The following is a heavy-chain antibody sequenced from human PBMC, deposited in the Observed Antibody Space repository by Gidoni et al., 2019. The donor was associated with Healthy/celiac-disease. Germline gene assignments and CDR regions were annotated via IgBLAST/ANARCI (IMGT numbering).Heavy chain of an antibody. CDR1: GYSISSGYY. CDR3: GAGAAMPALFAY. Sequence: QVQLQESGPGLVKPSATLSLTCPVSGYSISSGYYWGWIRQPPGKGLEWIGSIYHSGSTYYNPSLKSRVTISVDTSKNQFPLKLSPVTAADRAVYYCGAGAAMPALFAYWGQGTLVTVSS. CDR2: IYHSGST. J-gene: IGHJ4*02. D-gene: IGHD2-2*01. V-gene: IGHV4-38-2*01.